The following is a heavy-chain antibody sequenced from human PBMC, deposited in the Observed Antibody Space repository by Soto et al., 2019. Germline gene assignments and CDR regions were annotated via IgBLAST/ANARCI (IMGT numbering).Heavy chain of an antibody. Sequence: ASVKVSCKASGYTFTSYYMHWVLQAPGQGLEWMGIINPSGGSTSYAQKFQGRVTMTRDTSTSTVYMELSSLRSEDTAVYYCARASSGYYYAYYYYGMDVWGQGTTVTVSS. CDR2: INPSGGST. CDR3: ARASSGYYYAYYYYGMDV. D-gene: IGHD3-22*01. CDR1: GYTFTSYY. V-gene: IGHV1-46*01. J-gene: IGHJ6*02.